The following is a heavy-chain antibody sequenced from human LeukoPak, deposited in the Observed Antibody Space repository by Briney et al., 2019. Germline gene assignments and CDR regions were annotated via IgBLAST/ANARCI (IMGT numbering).Heavy chain of an antibody. CDR3: AKDLGWGSGWHGWDY. V-gene: IGHV3-30*02. D-gene: IGHD6-19*01. CDR1: GFTFSSYG. J-gene: IGHJ4*02. CDR2: IRYDGSNK. Sequence: GGSLRLSCAASGFTFSSYGMHWVRQAPGKGLEWVAFIRYDGSNKYYADSVKGRFTISRDNSKNTLYLQMNSLRAEDTAVYYWAKDLGWGSGWHGWDYWGQGTLVTVSS.